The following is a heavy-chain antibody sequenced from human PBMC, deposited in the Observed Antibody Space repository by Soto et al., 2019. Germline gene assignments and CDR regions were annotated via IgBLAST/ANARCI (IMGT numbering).Heavy chain of an antibody. CDR3: ARFDTDSYDYVWGSYRYFDY. V-gene: IGHV3-74*01. D-gene: IGHD3-16*02. CDR1: GFTFSSYW. J-gene: IGHJ4*02. CDR2: INSDGSST. Sequence: GGSLRLSCAASGFTFSSYWMHWVRQAPGKGLVWVSRINSDGSSTSYADSVKGRFTISRDNAKNTLYLQMNSLRAEDTAVYYCARFDTDSYDYVWGSYRYFDYWGQGTLVTVSS.